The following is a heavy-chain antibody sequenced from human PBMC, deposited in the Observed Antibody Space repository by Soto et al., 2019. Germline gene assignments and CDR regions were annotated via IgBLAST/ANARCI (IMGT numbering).Heavy chain of an antibody. CDR1: GYTFTDYF. D-gene: IGHD1-1*01. J-gene: IGHJ5*02. Sequence: ASVKVSCKASGYTFTDYFIHWVRQAPGQGFEWMGWINPKSRGTTYAQRFQGRVTMTRDTSKKQFSLKLRSVTAADTAVYYCVRDGTKTLRDWFDPWGQGISVTVSS. CDR3: VRDGTKTLRDWFDP. V-gene: IGHV1-2*02. CDR2: INPKSRGT.